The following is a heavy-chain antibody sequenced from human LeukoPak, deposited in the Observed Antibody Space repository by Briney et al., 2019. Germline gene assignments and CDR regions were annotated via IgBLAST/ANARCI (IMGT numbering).Heavy chain of an antibody. J-gene: IGHJ3*02. V-gene: IGHV3-11*01. CDR2: ISSSGSTI. Sequence: RGSLRLSCAASGFTFSDYYMSWIRQAPGKGLEWVSYISSSGSTIYYADSVKGRFTISRDNAKNSLYLQMNSLRAEDTAVYYCATGLQQDAFDIWGQGTMVTVSS. D-gene: IGHD4-11*01. CDR1: GFTFSDYY. CDR3: ATGLQQDAFDI.